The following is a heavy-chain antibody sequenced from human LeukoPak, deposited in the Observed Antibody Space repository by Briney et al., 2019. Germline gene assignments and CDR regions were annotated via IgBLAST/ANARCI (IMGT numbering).Heavy chain of an antibody. Sequence: GGSLRLSCAASGFTFSSYAMHWVRQAPGKGLEWVAVISYDGSNKYYADSVKGRFTISRDNSKNTLYLQMNSLRAEDTAVYYCARERFLEWLSPFDPWGQGTLVTVSS. CDR1: GFTFSSYA. CDR2: ISYDGSNK. D-gene: IGHD3-3*01. CDR3: ARERFLEWLSPFDP. J-gene: IGHJ5*02. V-gene: IGHV3-30*04.